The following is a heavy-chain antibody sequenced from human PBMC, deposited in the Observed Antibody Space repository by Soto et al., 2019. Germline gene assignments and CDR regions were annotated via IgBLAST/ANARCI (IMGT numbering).Heavy chain of an antibody. CDR2: TRNKANSYTT. J-gene: IGHJ6*02. D-gene: IGHD3-22*01. Sequence: LRLSCAASGFTFSDHYMDWVRQAPGKGLEWVGRTRNKANSYTTEYAASVKGRFTISRDDSKNSLYLQMNSLKTEDTAVYYCARGGPYYYDSSGYYSYYYYYGMDVCGQRTTVTVSS. CDR3: ARGGPYYYDSSGYYSYYYYYGMDV. V-gene: IGHV3-72*01. CDR1: GFTFSDHY.